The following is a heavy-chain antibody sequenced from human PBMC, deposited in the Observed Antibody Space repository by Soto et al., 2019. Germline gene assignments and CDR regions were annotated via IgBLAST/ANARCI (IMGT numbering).Heavy chain of an antibody. CDR3: ARSFDRHNWFDP. Sequence: SETLSLTCAVYGGSFSGYYWSWIRQPPGKGLEWIGEINHSGSTNYNPSLKSRVTISVDTSKNQFSLKLSSVTAADTAVYYCARSFDRHNWFDPWGQGTLVTVSS. D-gene: IGHD3-3*02. V-gene: IGHV4-34*01. CDR1: GGSFSGYY. J-gene: IGHJ5*02. CDR2: INHSGST.